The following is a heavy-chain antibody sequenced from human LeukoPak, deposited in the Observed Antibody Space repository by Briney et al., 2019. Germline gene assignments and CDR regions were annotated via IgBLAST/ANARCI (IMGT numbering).Heavy chain of an antibody. V-gene: IGHV3-23*01. D-gene: IGHD3-10*01. CDR1: GFTFSSYA. CDR3: AKQWFEEFRYFDY. Sequence: GGSLRLSCAASGFTFSSYAMSWVRQAPGRGLEWVSAISGSGGSTYYADSVKGRFTISRDNSKNTLYLQMNSLRAEDTAVYYCAKQWFEEFRYFDYWGQGTLVTVSS. J-gene: IGHJ4*02. CDR2: ISGSGGST.